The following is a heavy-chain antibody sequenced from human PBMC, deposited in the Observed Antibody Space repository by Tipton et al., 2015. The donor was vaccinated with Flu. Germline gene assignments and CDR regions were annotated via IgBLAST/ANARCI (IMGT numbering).Heavy chain of an antibody. CDR1: GYRFNSYA. V-gene: IGHV1-18*01. J-gene: IGHJ4*02. Sequence: QSGAEVKKPGASVKVSCTASGYRFNSYAISWMRQAPGQGLEWMGWISAYNGDTKFAQILQGRITMTTDTSTSIAYMELRGLRSDDTAVYYCARVGAIFGEVTARRRGDLDYWGQGTLVSVSS. CDR2: ISAYNGDT. CDR3: ARVGAIFGEVTARRRGDLDY. D-gene: IGHD2-21*02.